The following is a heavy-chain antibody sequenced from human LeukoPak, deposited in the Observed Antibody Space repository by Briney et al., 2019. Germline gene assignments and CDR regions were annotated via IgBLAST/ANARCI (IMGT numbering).Heavy chain of an antibody. CDR3: ASSPSITMIVGDI. J-gene: IGHJ3*02. Sequence: ASVKVSCKASGYTFTGYYMHWVRQAPGQGLEWMGWINPNSGGTNYAQKFQGRVTVTRDTSISTAYMELSRLRSDDTAVYYCASSPSITMIVGDIWGQGTMVTVSS. CDR1: GYTFTGYY. CDR2: INPNSGGT. D-gene: IGHD3-22*01. V-gene: IGHV1-2*02.